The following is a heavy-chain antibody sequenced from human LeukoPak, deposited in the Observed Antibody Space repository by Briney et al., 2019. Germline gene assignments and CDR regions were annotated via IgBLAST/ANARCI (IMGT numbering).Heavy chain of an antibody. CDR2: IYHSGST. CDR3: ARDRLDIVVFPPSKQRRYMDV. D-gene: IGHD2-15*01. J-gene: IGHJ6*03. Sequence: PSETLSLTCTVSGYSISSGYYWGWIRQPPGKGLEWIGSIYHSGSTYYNPSLKSRVTISVDTSKNQFSLKLSSVTAADTAVYYCARDRLDIVVFPPSKQRRYMDVWGKGTTVTVSS. V-gene: IGHV4-38-2*02. CDR1: GYSISSGYY.